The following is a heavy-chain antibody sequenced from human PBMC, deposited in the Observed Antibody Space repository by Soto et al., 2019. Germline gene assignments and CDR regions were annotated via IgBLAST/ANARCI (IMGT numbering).Heavy chain of an antibody. V-gene: IGHV4-59*01. Sequence: SETLSLTCTVSGGSICSYYGSWIRQPPGKGLEWIGYIYYSGSTNYNPSLKSRVTISVDTSKNQFSLKLSSVTAADTAVYYCASQPAGGYDILTGYYDYWGQGTLVTVSS. CDR2: IYYSGST. D-gene: IGHD3-9*01. J-gene: IGHJ4*02. CDR1: GGSICSYY. CDR3: ASQPAGGYDILTGYYDY.